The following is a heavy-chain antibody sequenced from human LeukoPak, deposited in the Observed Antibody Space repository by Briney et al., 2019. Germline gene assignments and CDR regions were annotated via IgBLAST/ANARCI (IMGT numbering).Heavy chain of an antibody. CDR1: GYIFTGYY. V-gene: IGHV1-2*02. J-gene: IGHJ4*02. CDR3: ARDASSGWYEFDY. D-gene: IGHD6-19*01. Sequence: ASVKVSCKASGYIFTGYYMHWVRQAPGQGLEWMGWINPNSGGTNYAQKFQGRVTMTRDTSISTAYMELSRLRSDDTAVYYCARDASSGWYEFDYWGQGTLVTVSS. CDR2: INPNSGGT.